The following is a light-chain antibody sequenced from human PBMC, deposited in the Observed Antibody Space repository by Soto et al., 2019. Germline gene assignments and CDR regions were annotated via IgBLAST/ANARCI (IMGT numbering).Light chain of an antibody. CDR2: EVN. CDR3: SSFTTSTTYV. CDR1: SSDVGSYDR. V-gene: IGLV2-18*02. Sequence: QSVLTQPPSVAGSPGPSVAVSCTGTSSDVGSYDRVSWYQQPPGTAPKLIIYEVNNRPSGVPDRFSGSKSGNTASLTISGLQAEDEADYYCSSFTTSTTYVFGTGTKVTV. J-gene: IGLJ1*01.